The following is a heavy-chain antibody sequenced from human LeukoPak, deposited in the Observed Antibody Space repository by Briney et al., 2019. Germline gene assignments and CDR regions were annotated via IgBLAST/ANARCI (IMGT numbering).Heavy chain of an antibody. CDR1: GFTVSSNY. V-gene: IGHV3-21*01. CDR2: ISSSRTYI. J-gene: IGHJ3*02. CDR3: ARDKWNTAMIAFDI. Sequence: GGSLRLSCAASGFTVSSNYMSWVRQAPGKGLEWVSSISSSRTYIYYTDSVKGRFTISRDDAKNSLYLQMNSLRAEDTAVYYCARDKWNTAMIAFDIWGQGTMVTVSS. D-gene: IGHD5-18*01.